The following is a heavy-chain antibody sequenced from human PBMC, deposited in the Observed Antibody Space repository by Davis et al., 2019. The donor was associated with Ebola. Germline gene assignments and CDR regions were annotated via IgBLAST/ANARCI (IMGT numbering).Heavy chain of an antibody. V-gene: IGHV1-18*01. CDR1: GYTFTSYG. Sequence: ASVKVSCKASGYTFTSYGISWVRQAPGQGLEWMGWISAYNGNTNYAQKLQGRVTMTTDTSTSTAYMELRSLRSDDTAVYYCARVYYDFWSGYSDDYGMDVWGQGTTVTVSS. J-gene: IGHJ6*02. CDR3: ARVYYDFWSGYSDDYGMDV. CDR2: ISAYNGNT. D-gene: IGHD3-3*01.